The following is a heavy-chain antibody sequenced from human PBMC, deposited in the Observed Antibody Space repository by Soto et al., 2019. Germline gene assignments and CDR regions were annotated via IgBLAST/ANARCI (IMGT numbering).Heavy chain of an antibody. CDR3: ARDRRLITMVRGVSLWFDP. J-gene: IGHJ5*02. V-gene: IGHV4-39*02. D-gene: IGHD3-10*01. CDR2: IYNSGSA. CDR1: GGSISSSVYY. Sequence: SETLSLTCSVTGGSISSSVYYWGWIRQPPGKRLEWIGTIYNSGSAYYNTSLSNRDNISADTSKKQFSLKVTSVTAADTAVYYCARDRRLITMVRGVSLWFDPWGQGTLVTVSS.